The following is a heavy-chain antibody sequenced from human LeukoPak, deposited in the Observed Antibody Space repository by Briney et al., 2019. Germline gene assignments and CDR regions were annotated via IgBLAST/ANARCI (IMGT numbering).Heavy chain of an antibody. D-gene: IGHD4-23*01. V-gene: IGHV3-11*01. CDR2: ISSSGSTI. Sequence: PGGSLRLSCAASGFTFSDYYMSWIRRGPGKGLEWVSYISSSGSTIYYADSVKGRFTISRDNAKNSLYLQMNSLRAEDTAVYYCARDRRTVVTPDPDAFDIWGQGTMVTVSS. CDR3: ARDRRTVVTPDPDAFDI. J-gene: IGHJ3*02. CDR1: GFTFSDYY.